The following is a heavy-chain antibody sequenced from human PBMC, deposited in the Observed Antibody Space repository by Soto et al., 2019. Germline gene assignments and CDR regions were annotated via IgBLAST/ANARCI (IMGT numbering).Heavy chain of an antibody. CDR3: GSVRPSGYVLS. V-gene: IGHV4-59*01. J-gene: IGHJ5*02. Sequence: QVQLQESGPGLVKPSETLSLTCTVSGGSLSSYYWTWIRQSPGKGLEWIGYVYFSGNTNYNPSLKSRVTILIDTSKNQFSLRLASVTAADTAFYYCGSVRPSGYVLSWGQGTLVTVSS. D-gene: IGHD6-25*01. CDR2: VYFSGNT. CDR1: GGSLSSYY.